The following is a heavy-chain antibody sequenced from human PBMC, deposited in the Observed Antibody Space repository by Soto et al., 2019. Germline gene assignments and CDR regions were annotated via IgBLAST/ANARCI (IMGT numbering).Heavy chain of an antibody. CDR3: AKDTYYHDSSGYYVFDH. V-gene: IGHV3-30*18. CDR1: GFTFSSYG. D-gene: IGHD3-22*01. J-gene: IGHJ4*02. Sequence: QVQLVESGGGVVQPGRSLSLSCTASGFTFSSYGMHWVRQTPGMGLEWVAHISYDGSNEHYIDSVKGRFTISRDNSKKTVYLQMNSLRTEDTALYYCAKDTYYHDSSGYYVFDHWVQGTLVTVSS. CDR2: ISYDGSNE.